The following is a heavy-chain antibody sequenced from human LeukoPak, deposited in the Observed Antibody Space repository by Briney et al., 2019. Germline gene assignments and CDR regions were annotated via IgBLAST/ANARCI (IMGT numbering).Heavy chain of an antibody. CDR1: GGSISSYY. Sequence: KPSETLSLTCTVSGGSISSYYWSWIRQPPGKGLEWIGYIYYSGSTNYNPSLKSRVTISVDTSKNQFSLKLSSVTAADTAVYYCARAVPAVVRGFPADIWGQGTMVTVSS. CDR3: ARAVPAVVRGFPADI. J-gene: IGHJ3*02. V-gene: IGHV4-59*01. D-gene: IGHD3-10*01. CDR2: IYYSGST.